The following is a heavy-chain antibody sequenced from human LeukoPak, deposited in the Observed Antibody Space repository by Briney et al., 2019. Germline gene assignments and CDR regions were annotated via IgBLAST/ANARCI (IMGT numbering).Heavy chain of an antibody. Sequence: GGSLRLSCAASGFTFSNAWMSWVRQAPGKGLEWVSYISSSSSYIYYADSVKGRFTISRDNAKNSLYLQMNSLRAEDTAVYYCAKMRVGGLRGGSFDYWGQGTLVTVSS. D-gene: IGHD3-16*01. CDR1: GFTFSNAW. CDR3: AKMRVGGLRGGSFDY. J-gene: IGHJ4*02. V-gene: IGHV3-21*05. CDR2: ISSSSSYI.